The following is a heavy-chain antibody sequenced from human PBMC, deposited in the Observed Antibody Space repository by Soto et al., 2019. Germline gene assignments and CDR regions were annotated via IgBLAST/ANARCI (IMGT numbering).Heavy chain of an antibody. Sequence: QVQLVQSGAEVKKPGSSVKVSCKASGGTFSSFAISWVRQAPGQGLEWMGGIIPIFGTANYAQKFQGRVTITADESTSTAYMELSSLRSEDTAVYYCARDHYAAVAGTGVLDYWGQGTLVTVSS. D-gene: IGHD6-19*01. CDR3: ARDHYAAVAGTGVLDY. CDR2: IIPIFGTA. CDR1: GGTFSSFA. J-gene: IGHJ4*02. V-gene: IGHV1-69*01.